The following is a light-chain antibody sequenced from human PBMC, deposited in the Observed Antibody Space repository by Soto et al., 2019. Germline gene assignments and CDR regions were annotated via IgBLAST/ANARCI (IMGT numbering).Light chain of an antibody. V-gene: IGLV2-8*01. J-gene: IGLJ2*01. CDR2: EVT. CDR3: SSYGGSNNDVV. CDR1: SSDVGGYNY. Sequence: QSVLTQPPSASGSPGQSVTISCTGTSSDVGGYNYVSWYQQHPGKAPKLIIYEVTKRPSGVPDRFAGSKSANTASLTVSGLQAEDEAEYYCSSYGGSNNDVVFGGGTKLNVL.